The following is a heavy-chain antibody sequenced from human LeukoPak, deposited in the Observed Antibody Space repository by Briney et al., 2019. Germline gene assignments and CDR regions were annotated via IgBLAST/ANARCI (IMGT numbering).Heavy chain of an antibody. J-gene: IGHJ3*02. CDR2: IKQDGSEK. V-gene: IGHV3-7*01. CDR3: ARDLGEYCSSTSCYTSAPDI. D-gene: IGHD2-2*02. CDR1: GFTFSSYW. Sequence: GGSLRLSCAASGFTFSSYWMSWVRQAPGKGLEWVANIKQDGSEKYYVDSVKGRFTISREKAKNSLYLQMNSLRAEDTAVYYCARDLGEYCSSTSCYTSAPDIWGQGTMVTVSS.